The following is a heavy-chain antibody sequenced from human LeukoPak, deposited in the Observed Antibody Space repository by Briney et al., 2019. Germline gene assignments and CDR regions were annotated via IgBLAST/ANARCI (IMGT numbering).Heavy chain of an antibody. CDR2: IKQDGSEK. J-gene: IGHJ4*02. Sequence: GGSLRLSCAASGFTFSSYWMSWVRQAPGKGLEWVANIKQDGSEKYYVDSVKGRFSISRDNAKNSLYLQMNSLRAEDTAAYYCARDDYGDYDCFDYWGQGTLVTVSS. CDR1: GFTFSSYW. CDR3: ARDDYGDYDCFDY. D-gene: IGHD4-17*01. V-gene: IGHV3-7*01.